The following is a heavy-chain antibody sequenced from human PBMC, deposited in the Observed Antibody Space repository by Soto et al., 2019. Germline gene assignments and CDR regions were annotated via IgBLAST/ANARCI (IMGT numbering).Heavy chain of an antibody. J-gene: IGHJ6*02. CDR2: ISSSSSTI. Sequence: PVGSLRLSCAASGFTFSSYSMNWVRQAPGKGLEWVSYISSSSSTIYYADSVKGRFTISRDNAKNSLYLQMNSLRDEDTAVYYCARGIVVVVAATQETNYYYGMDVWGQGTTVTVSS. CDR1: GFTFSSYS. CDR3: ARGIVVVVAATQETNYYYGMDV. D-gene: IGHD2-15*01. V-gene: IGHV3-48*02.